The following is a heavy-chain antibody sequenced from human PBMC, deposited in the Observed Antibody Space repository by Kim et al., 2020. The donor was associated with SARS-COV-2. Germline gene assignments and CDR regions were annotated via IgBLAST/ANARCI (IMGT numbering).Heavy chain of an antibody. Sequence: GSSIRSAESVKGRFPITRDNAKNTLYLQMNSLRVDDTAVYYCTRAYDADFWGQGTLVTVSS. J-gene: IGHJ4*02. CDR3: TRAYDADF. CDR2: GSSI. D-gene: IGHD5-12*01. V-gene: IGHV3-74*01.